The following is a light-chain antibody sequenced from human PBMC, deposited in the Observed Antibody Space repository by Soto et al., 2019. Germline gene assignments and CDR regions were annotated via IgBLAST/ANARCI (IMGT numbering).Light chain of an antibody. CDR1: QSVSSY. V-gene: IGKV3-11*01. CDR2: DAS. Sequence: EIVLTQSPATLSLSPGERATLSCRASQSVSSYLAWYQQKPXQAPRLLIYDASNRATGIPARFSGSGSGTDFTLTISSLEPEDFAVYYCQQRSNWPPLTFGGGTKVEIK. CDR3: QQRSNWPPLT. J-gene: IGKJ4*01.